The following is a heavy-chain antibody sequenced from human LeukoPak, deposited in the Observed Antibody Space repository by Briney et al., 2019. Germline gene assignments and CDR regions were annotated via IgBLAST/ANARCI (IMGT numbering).Heavy chain of an antibody. V-gene: IGHV3-23*01. CDR3: AKDVASMVRGVNDAFDI. J-gene: IGHJ3*02. D-gene: IGHD3-10*01. Sequence: PGGSLRLSCAASGFTFSSYAMSWVRQAPGKGLEWVSAISGSGGSTYYADSVKGRFTISRDNSKNTLYLQMNSLRAEDTAVYYCAKDVASMVRGVNDAFDIWGQGTMVTVSS. CDR1: GFTFSSYA. CDR2: ISGSGGST.